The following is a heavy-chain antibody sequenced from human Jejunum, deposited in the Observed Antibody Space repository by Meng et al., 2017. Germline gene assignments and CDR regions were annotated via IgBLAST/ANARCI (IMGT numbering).Heavy chain of an antibody. Sequence: EVQLVESGGGLVKPGGSLRLSCAASGLTFNNAWMGWVRQAPGKGLEWVGRIKSKTDGETTDYAAPVKGRFTISRDDSQNTLYLQMNTLKTEDTAVYYCTTVGEAQYWGQGTLVTSPQ. J-gene: IGHJ1*01. D-gene: IGHD3-10*01. CDR1: GLTFNNAW. V-gene: IGHV3-15*01. CDR3: TTVGEAQY. CDR2: IKSKTDGETT.